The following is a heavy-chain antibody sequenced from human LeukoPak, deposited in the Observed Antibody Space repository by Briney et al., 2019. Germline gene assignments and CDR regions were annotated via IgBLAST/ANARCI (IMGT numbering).Heavy chain of an antibody. CDR1: GFTFSSYA. CDR3: AKDRVATSYYYYMDV. J-gene: IGHJ6*03. V-gene: IGHV3-30*04. Sequence: PGGSLRLSCAASGFTFSSYAMHWVRQAPGKGPEWVALISYDVSNKDYADSVKGRFTISRDNSKNTLYLQMNSLRAEDTAVYYCAKDRVATSYYYYMDVWGKGTTVTISS. D-gene: IGHD5-24*01. CDR2: ISYDVSNK.